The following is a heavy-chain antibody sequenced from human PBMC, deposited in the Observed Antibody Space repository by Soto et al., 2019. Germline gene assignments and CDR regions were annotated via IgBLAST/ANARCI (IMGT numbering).Heavy chain of an antibody. CDR2: IYYSGNT. J-gene: IGHJ4*02. D-gene: IGHD3-10*01. CDR1: GGSISPYY. V-gene: IGHV4-59*08. CDR3: ARHNYGSGSTYFDY. Sequence: SETLCLTCTVSGGSISPYYWSWIRQPPGKGLEWIGYIYYSGNTYYNPSLKSRVTISVDTSKNQFSLKLNSMTAADTAVYYCARHNYGSGSTYFDYWGQGTLVTVSS.